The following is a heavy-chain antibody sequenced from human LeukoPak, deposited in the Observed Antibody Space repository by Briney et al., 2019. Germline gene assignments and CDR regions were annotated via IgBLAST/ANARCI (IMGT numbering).Heavy chain of an antibody. J-gene: IGHJ4*02. D-gene: IGHD2-2*01. V-gene: IGHV3-33*01. Sequence: PGGSLRLSCAATGFTFDKYGINWVRQAPGKGLEWVAIIWYDGGNKYFADSVVGRFTISKDNSKDTVYLEMSSLRTEDTAIYYCARAGIDNALDYWGRGTQVTVSS. CDR1: GFTFDKYG. CDR3: ARAGIDNALDY. CDR2: IWYDGGNK.